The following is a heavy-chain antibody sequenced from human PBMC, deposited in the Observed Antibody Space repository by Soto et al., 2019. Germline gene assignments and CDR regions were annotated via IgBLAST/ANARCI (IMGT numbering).Heavy chain of an antibody. Sequence: GASVKVSCKVSGYTLTELSMHWVRQAPGKGLEWMGGFDPEDGETIYAQKFQGRVTMTEDTSTDTAYMELSSLRSEDTAVYYCATAPRGYYGSGSYYDYWGQGTLVTVSS. J-gene: IGHJ4*02. CDR3: ATAPRGYYGSGSYYDY. CDR1: GYTLTELS. V-gene: IGHV1-24*01. CDR2: FDPEDGET. D-gene: IGHD3-10*01.